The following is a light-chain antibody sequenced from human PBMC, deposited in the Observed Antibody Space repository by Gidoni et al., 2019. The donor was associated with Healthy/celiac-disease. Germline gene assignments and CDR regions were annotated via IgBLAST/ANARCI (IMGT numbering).Light chain of an antibody. CDR3: SSYTSSSTWV. Sequence: QSALTQPASVSRSPGQSITISCTGTSSDVGGYNYVSWYQQHPGKAPKLMIYEVSNRPSGVSPRFSGSPSGHTASLTISGLQAEDEADYSCSSYTSSSTWVFGGGTKLTVL. J-gene: IGLJ3*02. CDR1: SSDVGGYNY. CDR2: EVS. V-gene: IGLV2-14*01.